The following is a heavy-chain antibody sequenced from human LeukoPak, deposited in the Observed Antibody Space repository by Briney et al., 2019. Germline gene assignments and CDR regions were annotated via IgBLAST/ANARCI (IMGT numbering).Heavy chain of an antibody. CDR1: GFTFNSYW. Sequence: GGSLRLSCAASGFTFNSYWFHWVRQAPGKGLVWVSRIGNDDSDTIYADSVKGRFTSSRDNAKSTLYLQMNSLRADDTAVYYCARGGYGHAFDIWGQGTMVTVSS. V-gene: IGHV3-74*01. CDR2: IGNDDSDT. CDR3: ARGGYGHAFDI. J-gene: IGHJ3*02. D-gene: IGHD2-15*01.